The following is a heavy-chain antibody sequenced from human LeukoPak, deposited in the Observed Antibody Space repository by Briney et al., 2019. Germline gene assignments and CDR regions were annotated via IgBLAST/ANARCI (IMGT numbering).Heavy chain of an antibody. J-gene: IGHJ5*02. CDR3: ARHTTMMGTKWFDP. Sequence: GESLQISSKGAGCILTSYWIGGGRELPGKGLEGMGIIYPGESDTRDSPSFQGQVTLSAHKSISTAYLQWSSLKASDTAMYYCARHTTMMGTKWFDPWGQGTLVTVSS. D-gene: IGHD3-22*01. CDR1: GCILTSYW. V-gene: IGHV5-51*01. CDR2: IYPGESDT.